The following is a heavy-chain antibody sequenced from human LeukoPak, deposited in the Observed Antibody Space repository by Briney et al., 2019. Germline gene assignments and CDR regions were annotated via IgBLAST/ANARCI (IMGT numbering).Heavy chain of an antibody. Sequence: GGSLRLSCTASGFTFNTYTMNWVRQAPGKGPEWISSIGRCSIDKYYADSVRGRFTISRDNAKNSLYVQMSSLRVEDTAVYYCVGGDSRELWGQGTLVTVSS. CDR2: IGRCSIDK. D-gene: IGHD3-22*01. V-gene: IGHV3-21*01. CDR3: VGGDSREL. CDR1: GFTFNTYT. J-gene: IGHJ4*02.